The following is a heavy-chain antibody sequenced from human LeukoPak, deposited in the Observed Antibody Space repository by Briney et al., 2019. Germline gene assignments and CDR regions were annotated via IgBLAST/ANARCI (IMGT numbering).Heavy chain of an antibody. D-gene: IGHD7-27*01. CDR3: ASQTETGESYYFDY. Sequence: SQTLSLTCTVSGGSISSGGYYWSWIRQHPGKGLEWIGYIYYSGSTYYNPSLKSRVTISVYTSNNQFSLKLSSVTAADTAVYYCASQTETGESYYFDYWGQGTLVTVSS. CDR1: GGSISSGGYY. V-gene: IGHV4-31*03. CDR2: IYYSGST. J-gene: IGHJ4*02.